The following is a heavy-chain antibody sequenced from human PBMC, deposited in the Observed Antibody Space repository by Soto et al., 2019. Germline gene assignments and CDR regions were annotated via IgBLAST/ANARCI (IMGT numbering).Heavy chain of an antibody. V-gene: IGHV4-59*08. CDR1: GGSISSYY. Sequence: SETLSLTCTVSGGSISSYYWSWTRQPPGKGLEWIGYIYYSGSTNYNPSLKSRVTISVDTSKNQFSLKLSSVTAADTAVYYCARHNHDYSNYVSVYYYYMDVWGKGTTVTVSS. CDR2: IYYSGST. J-gene: IGHJ6*03. CDR3: ARHNHDYSNYVSVYYYYMDV. D-gene: IGHD4-4*01.